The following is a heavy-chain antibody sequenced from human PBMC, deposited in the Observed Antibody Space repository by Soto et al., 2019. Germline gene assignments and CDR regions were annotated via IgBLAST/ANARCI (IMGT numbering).Heavy chain of an antibody. CDR3: AMTEIPYCSSTSCYPGFFDY. Sequence: PSETLSLTCTVSGGSISSGGYYWSWIRQQPGKGLEWIGYIYYSGSTYYNPSLKSRVTISVDTSKNQFSLKLSSVTAADTAVYYCAMTEIPYCSSTSCYPGFFDYWGQGTLVTVSS. CDR1: GGSISSGGYY. V-gene: IGHV4-31*03. CDR2: IYYSGST. J-gene: IGHJ4*02. D-gene: IGHD2-2*01.